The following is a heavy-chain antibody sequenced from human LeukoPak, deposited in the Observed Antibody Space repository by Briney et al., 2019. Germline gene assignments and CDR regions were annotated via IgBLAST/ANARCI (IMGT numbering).Heavy chain of an antibody. CDR3: AKDGVAARRGNYYYYYYMDV. J-gene: IGHJ6*03. Sequence: GGSLRLSCAASGFTFSSYAMSWVRQAPGKGLEWVSAISGSGVSTYYADSVKGRFTISRDNSKNTLYLQMNSLRAEDTAVYYCAKDGVAARRGNYYYYYYMDVWGKGTTVTVSS. CDR1: GFTFSSYA. CDR2: ISGSGVST. D-gene: IGHD6-6*01. V-gene: IGHV3-23*01.